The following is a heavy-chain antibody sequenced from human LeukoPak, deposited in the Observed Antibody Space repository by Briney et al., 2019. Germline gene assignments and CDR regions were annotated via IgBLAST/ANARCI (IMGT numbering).Heavy chain of an antibody. CDR2: MNPNSGNT. J-gene: IGHJ6*02. V-gene: IGHV1-8*01. CDR3: AVCEYCGGYYYYGMDV. CDR1: GYTFTSYD. D-gene: IGHD2-21*01. Sequence: ASVKVSCKASGYTFTSYDISWVRQATGQGLEWMGWMNPNSGNTGYAQKFQGRVTMTRNTSISTAYMELSSLRSEDTAVYYCAVCEYCGGYYYYGMDVWGQGTTVTVSS.